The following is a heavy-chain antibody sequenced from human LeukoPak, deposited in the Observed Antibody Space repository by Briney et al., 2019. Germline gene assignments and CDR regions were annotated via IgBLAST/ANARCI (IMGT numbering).Heavy chain of an antibody. Sequence: ASVKVSCKASGYTFTGYYMHWVRQAPGHGLEWMGWINPNSGGTNYAQKFQGRVTMTRDTSISTAYTELSRLRSDDTAVYYCARAGMNYYDSSGYYFWGQGTLVTVSS. CDR3: ARAGMNYYDSSGYYF. CDR2: INPNSGGT. J-gene: IGHJ4*02. D-gene: IGHD3-22*01. V-gene: IGHV1-2*02. CDR1: GYTFTGYY.